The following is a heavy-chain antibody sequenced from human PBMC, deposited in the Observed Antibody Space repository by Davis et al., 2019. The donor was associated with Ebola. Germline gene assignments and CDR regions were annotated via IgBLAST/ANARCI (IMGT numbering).Heavy chain of an antibody. Sequence: MPSETLSLTCTVSGGSISSSSYYWGWIRQPPGKGLEWIGRIYYSGSTYYNPSLKSRVTISVDTSKNQFSLKLGSVTAADTAVYYCASSSSGWYGDYFDYWGQGTLVTVSS. CDR2: IYYSGST. J-gene: IGHJ4*02. CDR1: GGSISSSSYY. V-gene: IGHV4-39*01. CDR3: ASSSSGWYGDYFDY. D-gene: IGHD6-19*01.